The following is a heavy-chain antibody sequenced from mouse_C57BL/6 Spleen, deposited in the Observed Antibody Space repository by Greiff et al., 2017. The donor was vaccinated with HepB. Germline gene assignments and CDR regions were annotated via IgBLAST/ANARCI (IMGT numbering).Heavy chain of an antibody. D-gene: IGHD2-5*01. V-gene: IGHV1-39*01. CDR1: GYSFTDYN. CDR2: INPNDGTT. Sequence: VQLQQSGPELVKPGASVKISCKASGYSFTDYNMNWVKQSNGKSLEWIGVINPNDGTTSYNQKFKGKATLTVDQSSSTAYMQLNSLTSEDSAVYYCARSNYSNSLTAMDYWGQGTSVTVSS. J-gene: IGHJ4*01. CDR3: ARSNYSNSLTAMDY.